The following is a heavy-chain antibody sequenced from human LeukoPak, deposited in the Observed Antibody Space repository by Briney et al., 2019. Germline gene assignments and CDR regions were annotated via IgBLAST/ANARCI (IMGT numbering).Heavy chain of an antibody. D-gene: IGHD4/OR15-4a*01. V-gene: IGHV4-38-2*01. CDR3: ARGDYGDY. CDR2: IHYSGST. J-gene: IGHJ4*02. CDR1: GYSISSGYY. Sequence: PSETLSLTCAVSGYSISSGYYWGWIRQPPGKGLGWIGNIHYSGSTYYNPSLKSRVTISVDTSKNQFSLKVSSVTAADTAVYYCARGDYGDYWGQGALVTVSS.